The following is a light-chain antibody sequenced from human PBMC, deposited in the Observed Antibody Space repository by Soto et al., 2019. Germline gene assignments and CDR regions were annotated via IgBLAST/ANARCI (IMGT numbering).Light chain of an antibody. CDR3: GTWDSSLSAGGV. V-gene: IGLV1-51*01. Sequence: QSVLTQPPSVSAAPGQKVTISCSGSSSNIGNNYVSWYQQLPGTAPKLLIYDNNKRPSGIPDRFSGSKSGTSATLGITGLQIGDEADYYCGTWDSSLSAGGVFGTGTKLTVL. CDR1: SSNIGNNY. CDR2: DNN. J-gene: IGLJ1*01.